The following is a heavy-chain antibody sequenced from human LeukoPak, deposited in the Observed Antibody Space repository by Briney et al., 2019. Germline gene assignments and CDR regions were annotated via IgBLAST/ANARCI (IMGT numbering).Heavy chain of an antibody. CDR3: ARTIVGATTDFDL. D-gene: IGHD1-26*01. V-gene: IGHV4-38-2*01. Sequence: GSLRLSCEASGFTFSTYWMSWVRQAPGKGLEWIGSIYHSGRSYYNPSLKSRVTISIDTSKNQFSLKLSSVTAADTAVYYCARTIVGATTDFDLWGQGTPVTVSS. CDR1: GFTFSTYW. J-gene: IGHJ4*02. CDR2: IYHSGRS.